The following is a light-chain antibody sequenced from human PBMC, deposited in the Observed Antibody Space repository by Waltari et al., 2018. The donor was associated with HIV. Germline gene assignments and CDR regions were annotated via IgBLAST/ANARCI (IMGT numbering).Light chain of an antibody. Sequence: LTQSPGTLSLSPGERATLSCRASQSVSSSYLAWYQQKPGQAPRLLIYGASSRATGIPDRFSGSESGTDFTLTISRLEPEDFAVYYCQQYGSSPLITFGQGTRLEIK. CDR1: QSVSSSY. CDR3: QQYGSSPLIT. V-gene: IGKV3-20*01. CDR2: GAS. J-gene: IGKJ5*01.